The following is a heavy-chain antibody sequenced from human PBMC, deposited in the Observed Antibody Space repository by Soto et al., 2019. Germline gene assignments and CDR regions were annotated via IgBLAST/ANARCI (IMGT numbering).Heavy chain of an antibody. CDR2: IIPIFGTA. Sequence: QVQLVQSGAEVKKPGSSVKVSCKASGGTFSSYAISWVRQAPGQGLEWMGGIIPIFGTANYAQKFQGRVTINADESTSTAYMELSSLRSEDTAVYYCARDGPTGSPTDYYYYGMDVWGQGTTVTVSS. D-gene: IGHD4-17*01. CDR3: ARDGPTGSPTDYYYYGMDV. CDR1: GGTFSSYA. V-gene: IGHV1-69*01. J-gene: IGHJ6*02.